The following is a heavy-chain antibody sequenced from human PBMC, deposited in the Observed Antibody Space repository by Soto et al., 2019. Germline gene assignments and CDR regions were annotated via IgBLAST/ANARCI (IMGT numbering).Heavy chain of an antibody. Sequence: SGPTLVNPTQTLTLTCTFSGFSLSSTRMAVGWIRQPPGKALEWLALIFWDDDARYSPSLKSRLTITKDTSKNQVVLTMTNMNPVDTATYYCANRLAAGATFDCWGQGTLVTVSS. J-gene: IGHJ4*02. CDR2: IFWDDDA. CDR1: GFSLSSTRMA. CDR3: ANRLAAGATFDC. D-gene: IGHD6-25*01. V-gene: IGHV2-5*02.